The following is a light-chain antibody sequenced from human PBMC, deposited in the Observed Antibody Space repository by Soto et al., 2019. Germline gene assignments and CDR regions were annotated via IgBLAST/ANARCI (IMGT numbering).Light chain of an antibody. CDR3: ISYTSSSTYV. CDR2: DVN. Sequence: QSALTQPASVSGSPGQSIAISCTGTSSDVGAYNYVSWHQHHPGKVPKLMIYDVNSRPSGVSNRFSGSKSGNTASLTISGLQAEDEADYYCISYTSSSTYVFGTGTKLTVL. J-gene: IGLJ1*01. V-gene: IGLV2-14*03. CDR1: SSDVGAYNY.